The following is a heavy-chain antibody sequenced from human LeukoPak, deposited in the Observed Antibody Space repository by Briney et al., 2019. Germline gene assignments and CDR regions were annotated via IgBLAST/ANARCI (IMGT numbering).Heavy chain of an antibody. J-gene: IGHJ4*02. CDR1: GGSIRSSSYY. D-gene: IGHD2-15*01. V-gene: IGHV4-39*01. CDR3: ATPDIRSCSGGSCYYFDY. CDR2: LYYSGST. Sequence: ESGPTLVKPSETLSLTCTVSGGSIRSSSYYWGWIRQPPGKGLEWLGSLYYSGSTYYNPSLKSRATISVDTSKNQFSLRLNSLTAADTAAYYCATPDIRSCSGGSCYYFDYWGQGALVTVSS.